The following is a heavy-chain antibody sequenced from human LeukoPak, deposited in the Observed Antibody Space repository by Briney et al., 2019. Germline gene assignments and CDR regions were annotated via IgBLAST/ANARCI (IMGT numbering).Heavy chain of an antibody. V-gene: IGHV4-39*07. CDR2: IYYSGST. CDR1: GGSISSSSYY. CDR3: ARYNSGSYQPGFDY. J-gene: IGHJ4*02. Sequence: SETLSLTCTVSGGSISSSSYYWGWIRQPPGKGLEWIGSIYYSGSTYYNPSLKSRVTISVDTSKNQFSLKLSSVTAADTAVYYCARYNSGSYQPGFDYWGQGTLVTVSS. D-gene: IGHD1-26*01.